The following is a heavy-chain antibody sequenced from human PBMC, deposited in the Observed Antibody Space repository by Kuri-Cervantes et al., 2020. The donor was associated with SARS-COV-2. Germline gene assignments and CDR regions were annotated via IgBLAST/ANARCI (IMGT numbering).Heavy chain of an antibody. Sequence: ASVKVSCKAYGYTFTSNAMHWVRQAPGQRLEWMGWINADNDNTKYSQKFQGRVSITRDTSASTAYMELGSLRSEDTAVYYCARVQRGHSYYYGMDVWGQGTTVTVSS. J-gene: IGHJ6*02. CDR1: GYTFTSNA. CDR2: INADNDNT. V-gene: IGHV1-3*01. CDR3: ARVQRGHSYYYGMDV.